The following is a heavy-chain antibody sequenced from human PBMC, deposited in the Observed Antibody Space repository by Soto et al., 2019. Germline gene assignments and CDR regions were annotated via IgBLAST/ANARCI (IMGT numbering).Heavy chain of an antibody. D-gene: IGHD3-16*02. J-gene: IGHJ4*02. CDR2: FDPEDGET. CDR1: GYTLTELS. V-gene: IGHV1-24*01. CDR3: ATVPNFYYDYVWGSYRTPPALNY. Sequence: ASVKVSCKVSGYTLTELSMHWVRQAPGKGHEWKGVFDPEDGETIYAQKFQGRVTMTEDTSTDTAYMELSSLRSEDTAVYYCATVPNFYYDYVWGSYRTPPALNYWGQGTLVTSPQ.